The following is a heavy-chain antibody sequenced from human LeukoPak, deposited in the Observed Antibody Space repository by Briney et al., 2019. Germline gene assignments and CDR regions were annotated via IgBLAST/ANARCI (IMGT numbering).Heavy chain of an antibody. J-gene: IGHJ4*02. CDR2: INPNSGGT. CDR1: GYTITGYY. V-gene: IGHV1-2*02. CDR3: ARDASDYGRDSSSWFDY. D-gene: IGHD6-13*01. Sequence: ASVKVSCKASGYTITGYYMHWVRQAPGQGLEWMGWINPNSGGTNYAQKFQGRATMTRDTSTSTIYMELNSLRSEDTAVYYCARDASDYGRDSSSWFDYWGQGTLVTVSS.